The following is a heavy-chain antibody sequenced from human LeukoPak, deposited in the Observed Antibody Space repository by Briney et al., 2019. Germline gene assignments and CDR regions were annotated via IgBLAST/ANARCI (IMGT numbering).Heavy chain of an antibody. D-gene: IGHD2-15*01. CDR1: GGSLSSSSYY. V-gene: IGHV4-39*07. Sequence: PSETLSLTCTVSGGSLSSSSYYWGWIRQPPGEGLEWIGSIYYRGSTYYNPSLKSRVTISVDTSKNQFSLKLSSVTAADTAVYYCARGYCSGGSCYSYYYYNYMDVWGKGTTVTVSS. CDR2: IYYRGST. J-gene: IGHJ6*03. CDR3: ARGYCSGGSCYSYYYYNYMDV.